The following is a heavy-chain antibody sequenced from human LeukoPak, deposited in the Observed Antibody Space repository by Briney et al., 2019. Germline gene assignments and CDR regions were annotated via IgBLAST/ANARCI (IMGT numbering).Heavy chain of an antibody. CDR1: GFTFSDHY. CDR2: TRNKANSYTT. Sequence: SGGSLRPSCAASGFTFSDHYMDWVRQAPGKGLEWVGRTRNKANSYTTEYAASVKGRFTISRDDSKNSLYLQMNSLKTEDTAVYYCASLGFDYWGQGTLVTVSS. J-gene: IGHJ4*02. D-gene: IGHD3-16*01. V-gene: IGHV3-72*01. CDR3: ASLGFDY.